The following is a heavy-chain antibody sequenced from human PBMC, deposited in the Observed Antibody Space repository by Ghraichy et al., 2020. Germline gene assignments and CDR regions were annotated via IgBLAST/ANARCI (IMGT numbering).Heavy chain of an antibody. Sequence: SETLSLTCTVSGGSISSYYWSWIRQPPGKGLEWIGYIYYSGSTNYNPSLKSRVTISVDTSKNQFSLKLSSVTAADTAVYYCASTLLPSFYYYYMDVWGKGTTVTVSS. CDR2: IYYSGST. J-gene: IGHJ6*03. V-gene: IGHV4-59*01. CDR3: ASTLLPSFYYYYMDV. CDR1: GGSISSYY.